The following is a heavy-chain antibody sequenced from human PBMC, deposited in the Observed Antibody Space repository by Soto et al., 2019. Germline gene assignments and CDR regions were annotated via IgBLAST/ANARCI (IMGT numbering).Heavy chain of an antibody. Sequence: PGGSVRLSCAASGFTFNSYAMSWVRQAPGKGLEWVSAISGSGGSTYYADSVKGRFTISRDNSKNTLYLQMNSLRAEDTAVYYCAKGHSAGRYSFLFDYGGQGTLVTVS. D-gene: IGHD3-10*01. V-gene: IGHV3-23*01. CDR1: GFTFNSYA. J-gene: IGHJ4*02. CDR3: AKGHSAGRYSFLFDY. CDR2: ISGSGGST.